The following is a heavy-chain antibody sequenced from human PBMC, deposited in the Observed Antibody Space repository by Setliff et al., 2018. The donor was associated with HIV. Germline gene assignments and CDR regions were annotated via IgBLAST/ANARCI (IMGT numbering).Heavy chain of an antibody. Sequence: PSETLSLTCTVSGGSMNENHWSWLRQSPGKGLEWIAYIHTRGSTYFNPSFISRVTISIDSSKNQFSLKLMSLTAADTAVYYCARTGYAFDIWGRGTMVTVSS. V-gene: IGHV4-4*08. CDR2: IHTRGST. CDR1: GGSMNENH. CDR3: ARTGYAFDI. J-gene: IGHJ3*02.